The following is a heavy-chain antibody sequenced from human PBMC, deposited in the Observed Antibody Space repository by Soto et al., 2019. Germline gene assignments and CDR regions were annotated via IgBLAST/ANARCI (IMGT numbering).Heavy chain of an antibody. CDR2: IVPIFGTT. V-gene: IGHV1-69*12. CDR1: GGTFSNYA. CDR3: ARVEAVAGLYNYPGLDV. J-gene: IGHJ6*02. Sequence: QVQLVQSGAEVKKPGSSVKVSCKVSGGTFSNYAIDWVRLAPGHGLEWMGGIVPIFGTTYYTQKFQGRATIIADDSTTTAYLEMSSLRFEDTAIYYCARVEAVAGLYNYPGLDVWGQGTAVTVSS. D-gene: IGHD6-19*01.